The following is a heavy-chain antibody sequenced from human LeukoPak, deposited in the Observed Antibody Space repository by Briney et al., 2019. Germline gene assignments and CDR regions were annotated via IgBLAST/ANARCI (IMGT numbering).Heavy chain of an antibody. Sequence: GGSLRLSYAASGFTFSSYGMHWVRQAPGKGLEWVAVIWYDGSNKYYADSVKGRFTISRDNSKNTLYLQMNSLRAEDTAVYYCAREGGFYSRYNWFDPWGQGTLVTVSS. CDR3: AREGGFYSRYNWFDP. D-gene: IGHD4-11*01. V-gene: IGHV3-33*01. J-gene: IGHJ5*02. CDR1: GFTFSSYG. CDR2: IWYDGSNK.